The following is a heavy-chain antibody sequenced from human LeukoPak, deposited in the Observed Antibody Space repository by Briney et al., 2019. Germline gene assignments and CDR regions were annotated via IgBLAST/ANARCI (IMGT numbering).Heavy chain of an antibody. CDR3: ARHGSRRYYPAEGRVDY. V-gene: IGHV1-46*03. D-gene: IGHD3-10*01. CDR1: GYGFTSYY. Sequence: ASETVSCTAFGYGFTSYYIHWVRQAPGQGLEGMGIINPPVGGTTYYRQFQGRVTMTGDTSTSTVYMELSSLRSEDTAVYYCARHGSRRYYPAEGRVDYWGQGTLVTVSS. J-gene: IGHJ4*02. CDR2: INPPVGGT.